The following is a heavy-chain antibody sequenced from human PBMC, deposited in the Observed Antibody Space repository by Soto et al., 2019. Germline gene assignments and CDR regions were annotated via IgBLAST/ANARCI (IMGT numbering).Heavy chain of an antibody. J-gene: IGHJ3*02. CDR1: DDSSNSSY. V-gene: IGHV4-59*01. CDR3: ARVRPRGVHGYLPSTNDGSGYDPEACDI. D-gene: IGHD3-22*01. CDR2: MYYSGSA. Sequence: TLALTCTVHDDSSNSSYWSWIRQPPGKGLGWIGYMYYSGSANYNPSLKSRVTTSVDTSKSQFSLKLSSVTAADTAVYYCARVRPRGVHGYLPSTNDGSGYDPEACDIWRQGKMVT.